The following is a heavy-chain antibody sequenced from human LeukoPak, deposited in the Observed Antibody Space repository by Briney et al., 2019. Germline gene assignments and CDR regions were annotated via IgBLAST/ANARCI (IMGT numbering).Heavy chain of an antibody. CDR3: ARDTGRDYGEHVKDY. J-gene: IGHJ4*02. D-gene: IGHD4-17*01. CDR2: IWYDGSNK. V-gene: IGHV3-33*01. CDR1: GFTFSSYG. Sequence: GRSLRLSCAAAGFTFSSYGMHWVRQAPGKGLEWVAVIWYDGSNKYYADSVKGRFSISRDNSKNTLYLQMNSLRAEDTAVYYCARDTGRDYGEHVKDYWGQETLVTVSS.